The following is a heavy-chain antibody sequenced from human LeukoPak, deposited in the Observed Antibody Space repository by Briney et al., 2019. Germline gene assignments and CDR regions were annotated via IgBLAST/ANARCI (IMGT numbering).Heavy chain of an antibody. V-gene: IGHV1-69*05. Sequence: SVKVSCKASGGTFSSYAISWVRQAPGQGLEWMGRIIPIFGTANYAQKLQGRVTMTTDTSTSTAYMELRSLRSDDTAVYYCARADPFHPFDSSSSDKDYWGQGTLVTVSS. CDR1: GGTFSSYA. D-gene: IGHD6-6*01. CDR3: ARADPFHPFDSSSSDKDY. J-gene: IGHJ4*02. CDR2: IIPIFGTA.